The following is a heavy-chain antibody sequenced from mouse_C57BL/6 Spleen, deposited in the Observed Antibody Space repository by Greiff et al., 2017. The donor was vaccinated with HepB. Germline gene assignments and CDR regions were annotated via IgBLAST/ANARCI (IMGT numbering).Heavy chain of an antibody. V-gene: IGHV3-1*01. CDR2: ISYSGST. CDR1: GYSITSGYD. CDR3: ARDGVRGWFAY. Sequence: EVQLKQSGPGMVKPSQSLSLTCTVTGYSITSGYDWHWIRHFPGNKLEWMGYISYSGSTNYNPSLKSRISITHDTTKNHFFLKLNSVITEDTATYYCARDGVRGWFAYWGQGTLVTVSA. J-gene: IGHJ3*01.